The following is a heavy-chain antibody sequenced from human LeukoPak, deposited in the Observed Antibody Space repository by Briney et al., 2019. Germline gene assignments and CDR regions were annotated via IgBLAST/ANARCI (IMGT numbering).Heavy chain of an antibody. CDR1: GGSISSYY. J-gene: IGHJ4*02. Sequence: SETLSLTCTVSGGSISSYYWSWIRQPPGKGLEWIGYIYCSGSTNYNPSLKSRVTISVDTSKNQFPLKLSSVTAADTAVYYCARDTHSSGWYYFDYWGQGTLVTVSS. CDR2: IYCSGST. D-gene: IGHD6-19*01. V-gene: IGHV4-59*01. CDR3: ARDTHSSGWYYFDY.